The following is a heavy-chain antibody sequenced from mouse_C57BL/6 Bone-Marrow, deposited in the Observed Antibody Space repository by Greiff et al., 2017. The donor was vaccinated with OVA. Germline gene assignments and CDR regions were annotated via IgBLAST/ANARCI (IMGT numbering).Heavy chain of an antibody. CDR3: ASRLWLRGDYFDY. CDR2: IRNKANGYTT. V-gene: IGHV7-3*01. D-gene: IGHD2-2*01. CDR1: GFTFTDYY. Sequence: EVQLQESGGGLVQPGGSLSLSCAASGFTFTDYYMSWVRQPPGKALEWLGFIRNKANGYTTEYSASVKGLFTISRDNSQSILYLQMNALRAEDSATYYCASRLWLRGDYFDYWGQVTTLTVSS. J-gene: IGHJ2*01.